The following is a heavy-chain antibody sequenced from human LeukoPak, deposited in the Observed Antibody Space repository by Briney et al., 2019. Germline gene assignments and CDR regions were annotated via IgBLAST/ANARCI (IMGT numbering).Heavy chain of an antibody. D-gene: IGHD2-21*02. CDR2: IKEDGGQK. CDR1: GFTFNTYW. Sequence: GGSLRLSCAASGFTFNTYWMTWVRQTPGKGLEWVANIKEDGGQKNYVDSVRGRFTISRDNAKNSLYLQMNSLRAEDTAVYYCARDGFSSAINSWGQGTLVTVSS. J-gene: IGHJ4*02. CDR3: ARDGFSSAINS. V-gene: IGHV3-7*01.